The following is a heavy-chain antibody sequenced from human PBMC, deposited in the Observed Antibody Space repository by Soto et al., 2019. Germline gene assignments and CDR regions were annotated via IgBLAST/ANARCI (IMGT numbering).Heavy chain of an antibody. CDR2: IYHSGST. CDR3: AREGGGGVYGDAHFDY. CDR1: SGSISSSNW. J-gene: IGHJ4*02. V-gene: IGHV4-4*02. D-gene: IGHD4-17*01. Sequence: QVQLQESGPGLVKPSGTLSLTCAVSSGSISSSNWWSWVRQPPGKGLEWIGEIYHSGSTNYNPSLKSRVTITVDKSKAQFSLKLGSVTAADTAVYYCAREGGGGVYGDAHFDYWGQGTLVTVSS.